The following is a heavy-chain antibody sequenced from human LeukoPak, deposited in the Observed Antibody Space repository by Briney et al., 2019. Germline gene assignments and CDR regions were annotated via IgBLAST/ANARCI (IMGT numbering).Heavy chain of an antibody. CDR2: SPYNGNT. J-gene: IGHJ4*02. V-gene: IGHV1-18*01. CDR1: GYTFTSYG. CDR3: ARSNSADYGHVTNHFDY. D-gene: IGHD4/OR15-4a*01. Sequence: ASVRVSCKASGYTFTSYGISWVRQAPGQGLEWMGWSPYNGNTNYAQKLQGRVTMTTDTSTSTAYMELRSLRSDDTAVYYCARSNSADYGHVTNHFDYWGQGTLVTVSS.